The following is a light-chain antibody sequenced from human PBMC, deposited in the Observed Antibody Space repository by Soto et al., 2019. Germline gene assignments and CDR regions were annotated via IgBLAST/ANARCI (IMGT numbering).Light chain of an antibody. CDR1: QRIGNW. J-gene: IGKJ4*01. V-gene: IGKV1D-16*01. CDR3: QQYGNFPPT. Sequence: DVQMTQSPSSLSASVGDRVSITCRASQRIGNWLAWYQQKPGKAPTSLIYATYNLQSGVPSRFSGSGSAADFTLTINNRLPDDFATYYCQQYGNFPPTFGGGTRVDIK. CDR2: ATY.